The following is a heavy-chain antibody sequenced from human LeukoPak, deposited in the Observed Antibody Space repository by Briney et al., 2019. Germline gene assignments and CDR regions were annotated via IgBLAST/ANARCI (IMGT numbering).Heavy chain of an antibody. V-gene: IGHV4-39*01. Sequence: PSETLSLTCTVSGGSISSSSYYWGWIRQPPGQGLEWIGSIYYSGRTYYIPALKSRATISVDTSKNQFSLKLSSVTAADTAVYYCARHPHTTGTTEEDYYYYYMDVWGKGTTVTVSS. D-gene: IGHD1-1*01. J-gene: IGHJ6*03. CDR1: GGSISSSSYY. CDR3: ARHPHTTGTTEEDYYYYYMDV. CDR2: IYYSGRT.